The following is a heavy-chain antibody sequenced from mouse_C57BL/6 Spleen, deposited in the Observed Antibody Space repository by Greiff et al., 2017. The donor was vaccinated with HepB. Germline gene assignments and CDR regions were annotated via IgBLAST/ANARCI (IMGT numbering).Heavy chain of an antibody. D-gene: IGHD2-5*01. CDR3: ARGGAYYSNYVGAY. Sequence: VQLQQSGPELVKPGASVKISCKASGYAFSSSWMNWVKQRPGKGLEWIGRIYPGDGDTNYNGKFKGKATLTADKSSSTAYMQLSSLTSEDSAVYCCARGGAYYSNYVGAYWGQGTLVTVSA. J-gene: IGHJ3*01. CDR1: GYAFSSSW. CDR2: IYPGDGDT. V-gene: IGHV1-82*01.